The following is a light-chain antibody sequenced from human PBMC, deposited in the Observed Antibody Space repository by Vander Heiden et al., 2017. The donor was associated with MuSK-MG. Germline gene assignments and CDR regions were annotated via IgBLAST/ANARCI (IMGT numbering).Light chain of an antibody. CDR2: GAS. CDR1: QSVSSSY. Sequence: EIVLTQSPGTLSLTPWERATRSCRASQSVSSSYLAWYQQKPGQAPRLLIYGASSRDTGIPDRFRGSGSGTDFTLTISRLEPEDFAVYYCQQEGSSPFTFGHGTKVDIK. CDR3: QQEGSSPFT. V-gene: IGKV3-20*01. J-gene: IGKJ3*01.